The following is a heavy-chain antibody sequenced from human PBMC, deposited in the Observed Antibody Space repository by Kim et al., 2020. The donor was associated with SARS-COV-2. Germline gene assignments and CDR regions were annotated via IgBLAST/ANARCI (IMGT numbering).Heavy chain of an antibody. V-gene: IGHV1-69*13. CDR3: ARDASYYDSTQARKNAFDI. CDR1: GGTFSSYA. D-gene: IGHD3-22*01. Sequence: SVKVSFKASGGTFSSYAISWVRQAPGQGLEWMGGIIPIFGTANYAQKFQGRVTITADESTSTAYMELSSLRSEDTAVYYCARDASYYDSTQARKNAFDIWGQGTMVTVSS. CDR2: IIPIFGTA. J-gene: IGHJ3*02.